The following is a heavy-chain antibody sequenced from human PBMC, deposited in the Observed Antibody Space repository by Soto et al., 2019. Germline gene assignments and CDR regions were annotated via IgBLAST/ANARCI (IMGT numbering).Heavy chain of an antibody. J-gene: IGHJ3*02. CDR1: GFTFSSYS. CDR3: ARAIMITFGGVIAPPDAFDI. V-gene: IGHV3-21*01. Sequence: GGSLRLSCAASGFTFSSYSMNWVRQAPGKGLEWVSSISSSSSYIYYADSVKGRFTISRDNAKNSLYLQMNSLRAEDTAVYYCARAIMITFGGVIAPPDAFDIWGQGTMVTVSS. CDR2: ISSSSSYI. D-gene: IGHD3-16*02.